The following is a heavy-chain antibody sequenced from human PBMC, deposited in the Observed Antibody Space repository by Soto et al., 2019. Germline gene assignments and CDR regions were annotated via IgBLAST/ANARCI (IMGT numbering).Heavy chain of an antibody. D-gene: IGHD5-12*01. CDR3: ARDKRRGATIGDWFDP. V-gene: IGHV1-18*01. CDR2: ISAYNGNT. CDR1: GYTFTSYG. J-gene: IGHJ5*02. Sequence: QVQLVQSGAEVKKPGASVKVSCKASGYTFTSYGISWVRQAPGQGLEWMGWISAYNGNTNYAQKLQGRVNMTTDTPTSTAYMELRRLRSDDTAVYYCARDKRRGATIGDWFDPWGQGTLVTVSS.